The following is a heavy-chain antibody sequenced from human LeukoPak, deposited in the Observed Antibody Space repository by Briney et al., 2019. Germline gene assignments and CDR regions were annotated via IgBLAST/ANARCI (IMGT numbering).Heavy chain of an antibody. CDR3: ARQWERTFDY. CDR1: GGSISSGGYY. Sequence: SQTLSLTCTVSGGSISSGGYYWSWIRQHPGKGLEWIGYIYYSGSTYYNPSLKSRVTISVDTSKNQFSLKLSSVTAADTAVYYCARQWERTFDYWGQGTLVTVPS. D-gene: IGHD1-26*01. CDR2: IYYSGST. V-gene: IGHV4-31*03. J-gene: IGHJ4*02.